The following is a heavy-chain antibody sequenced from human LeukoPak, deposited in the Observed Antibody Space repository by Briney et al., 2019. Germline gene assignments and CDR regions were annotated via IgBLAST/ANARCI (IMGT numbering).Heavy chain of an antibody. CDR2: IYHSGST. CDR3: ARHGRDRHGRLYYGPYYDYVWGSYRNYYYYMDV. CDR1: GGSISRSNW. Sequence: SETLSLTCAVSGGSISRSNWWSWVRQPPGKGLEWIGEIYHSGSTNYNPSLKSRVTISVDKSKNQFSLKLSSVTAADTAVYYCARHGRDRHGRLYYGPYYDYVWGSYRNYYYYMDVWGKGTTVTISS. V-gene: IGHV4-4*02. J-gene: IGHJ6*03. D-gene: IGHD3-16*02.